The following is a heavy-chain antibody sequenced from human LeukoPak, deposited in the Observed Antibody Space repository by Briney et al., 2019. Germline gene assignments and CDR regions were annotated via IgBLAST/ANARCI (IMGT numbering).Heavy chain of an antibody. CDR1: GDSVSTINAA. V-gene: IGHV6-1*01. CDR2: THYRSQWYT. J-gene: IGHJ6*02. CDR3: ARSSWNHFYLYYGMDD. Sequence: SHTLSLTCDISGDSVSTINAAWNWIRQSPSRGLEWLGRTHYRSQWYTDYAISVKSRITITADTSKNQFFLQLKSVTPEDTAVYYCARSSWNHFYLYYGMDDWGQGTTVIVSS. D-gene: IGHD1-1*01.